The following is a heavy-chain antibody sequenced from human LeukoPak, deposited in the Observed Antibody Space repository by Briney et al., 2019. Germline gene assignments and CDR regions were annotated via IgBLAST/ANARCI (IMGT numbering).Heavy chain of an antibody. CDR1: GGSISSYY. CDR3: ARGVYIAAAQYGY. D-gene: IGHD6-13*01. Sequence: PSQTLSLTCTVSGGSISSYYWSWIRQPPGKGLEWIGYIYYSGTTNYNPSLKSRVTISVDTSKNQFSLKLSSVTAADTAVYYCARGVYIAAAQYGYWGQGTLVSVSS. CDR2: IYYSGTT. J-gene: IGHJ4*02. V-gene: IGHV4-59*01.